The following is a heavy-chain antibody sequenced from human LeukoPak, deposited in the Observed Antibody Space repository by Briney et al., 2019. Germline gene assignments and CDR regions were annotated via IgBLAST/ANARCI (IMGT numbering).Heavy chain of an antibody. CDR3: ARAHCSGGSCYSGDLVDY. CDR1: GFTFDDYG. Sequence: GGTLRLSCAASGFTFDDYGMSWVRQAPGKGLEWVSGINWNGGSTGYADFVKGRFTISRDNAKNTLYLQMNSLRAEDTAVYYCARAHCSGGSCYSGDLVDYWGQGTLVTVSS. D-gene: IGHD2-15*01. J-gene: IGHJ4*02. V-gene: IGHV3-20*04. CDR2: INWNGGST.